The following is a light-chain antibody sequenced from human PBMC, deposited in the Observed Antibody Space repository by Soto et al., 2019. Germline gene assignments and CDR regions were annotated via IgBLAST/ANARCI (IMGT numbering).Light chain of an antibody. CDR3: SSYTSSSTLV. CDR1: SSDVGGYNY. V-gene: IGLV2-14*01. Sequence: QSALTQPASVSGSPGQSITISCTGTSSDVGGYNYVSWYQQHPGKTPELMIYDVSNRPSGVSQRFSGSKSGNTASLTISGQQADDEADYYCSSYTSSSTLVFGGGTNVTVL. CDR2: DVS. J-gene: IGLJ2*01.